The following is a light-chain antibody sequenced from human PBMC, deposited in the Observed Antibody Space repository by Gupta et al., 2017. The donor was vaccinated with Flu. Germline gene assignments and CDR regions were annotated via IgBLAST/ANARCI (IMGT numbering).Light chain of an antibody. CDR3: QQNSNAPLT. CDR2: DAS. Sequence: DIELTQSPPSLSAYVGDRVTVTCRASQGIRDHINWYQHKPNEAPRVLISDASTLETGVPSRFSGDGFGTDFTLTISSLQVEDFASYFCQQNSNAPLTFGGGTKVEIQ. V-gene: IGKV1-33*01. J-gene: IGKJ4*01. CDR1: QGIRDH.